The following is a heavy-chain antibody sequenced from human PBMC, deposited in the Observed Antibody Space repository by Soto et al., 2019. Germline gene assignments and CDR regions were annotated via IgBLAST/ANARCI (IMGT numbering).Heavy chain of an antibody. V-gene: IGHV3-48*01. Sequence: EVRLVESGGGLVQPGGSLRLSCAASGFSFSSYSMNWVRQAPGKGLEWVSYISSSGTTIYYADSVKGRFTISGDNAKNSLYLQMNSLRAEDTAVYYCAGPTVTTNWFDPWGQGTLVTVSS. CDR2: ISSSGTTI. D-gene: IGHD4-17*01. J-gene: IGHJ5*02. CDR1: GFSFSSYS. CDR3: AGPTVTTNWFDP.